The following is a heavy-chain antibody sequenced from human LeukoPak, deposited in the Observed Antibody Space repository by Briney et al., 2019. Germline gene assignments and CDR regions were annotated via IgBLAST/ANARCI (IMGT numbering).Heavy chain of an antibody. CDR1: GGSFSGYY. J-gene: IGHJ4*02. CDR3: ARGVDGAY. D-gene: IGHD3-16*01. Sequence: PSETLSLTCAVYGGSFSGYYWSWIRQPPGKGLEWIGEINHSGSTNYNPSLKSRVTISVDTSKNLFSLKLSSVTAADTAVYYCARGVDGAYWGQGTLVTVSS. V-gene: IGHV4-34*01. CDR2: INHSGST.